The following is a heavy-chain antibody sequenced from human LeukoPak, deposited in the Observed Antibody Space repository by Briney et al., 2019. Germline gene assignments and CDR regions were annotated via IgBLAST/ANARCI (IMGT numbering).Heavy chain of an antibody. J-gene: IGHJ4*02. Sequence: GGSLRLSCAASGFTVSSYAMHWVRQAPGKGLEWEAVISYDGSNKYYADSVKGRFTISRDNSKNTLYLQMNSLRAEDTAVYYCARVWTVTDPRFDYWGQGTLVTVSS. CDR2: ISYDGSNK. V-gene: IGHV3-30*04. CDR3: ARVWTVTDPRFDY. CDR1: GFTVSSYA. D-gene: IGHD4-17*01.